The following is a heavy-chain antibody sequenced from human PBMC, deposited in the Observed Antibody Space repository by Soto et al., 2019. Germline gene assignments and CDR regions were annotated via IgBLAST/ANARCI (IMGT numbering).Heavy chain of an antibody. Sequence: GSLRLSCAASGFTFSNYWMSWVRHTPGKGLEWVANMNRDGSDKHYADSVKGRFTISRDNAKSLLYLQMDSLRAEDTAVYYYERDNGRKFDWWGQGTLVTVSS. CDR3: ERDNGRKFDW. J-gene: IGHJ4*02. V-gene: IGHV3-7*03. CDR1: GFTFSNYW. CDR2: MNRDGSDK. D-gene: IGHD2-8*01.